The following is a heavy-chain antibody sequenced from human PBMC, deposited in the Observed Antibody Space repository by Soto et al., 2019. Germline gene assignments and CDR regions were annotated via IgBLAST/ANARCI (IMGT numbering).Heavy chain of an antibody. CDR2: ISGSGGST. D-gene: IGHD3-3*01. Sequence: GGSLRLSCAASGFTFSSYAMSWVRQAPGKGLEWVSAISGSGGSTYYADSVKGRFTISRDNSKNTLYLQMNSLRAEDTAVYYCAKDTGYDFWSGYYYYYYYMGVWGKGTTVTVSS. CDR3: AKDTGYDFWSGYYYYYYYMGV. CDR1: GFTFSSYA. J-gene: IGHJ6*03. V-gene: IGHV3-23*01.